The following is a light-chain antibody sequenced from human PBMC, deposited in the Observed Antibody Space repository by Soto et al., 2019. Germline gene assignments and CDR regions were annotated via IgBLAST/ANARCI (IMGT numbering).Light chain of an antibody. CDR1: SSSIGSNA. Sequence: QSVLTQPPSASGTPGQRVTISCSGSSSSIGSNAVNWYQQLPGTAPKLLIYSDNHRSSGVPDRFSGSKSGTSASLAISGLQSEDEADYHCATWDDSLNAYVFGIGTKLTVL. CDR3: ATWDDSLNAYV. CDR2: SDN. V-gene: IGLV1-44*01. J-gene: IGLJ1*01.